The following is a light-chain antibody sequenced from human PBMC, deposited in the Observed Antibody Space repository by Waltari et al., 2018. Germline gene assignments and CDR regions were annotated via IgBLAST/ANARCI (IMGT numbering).Light chain of an antibody. V-gene: IGLV3-21*02. CDR1: NIGYQA. CDR3: QVWDSDSVHWV. J-gene: IGLJ3*02. Sequence: SYVPTPPPPVSLAPGPTGPTTCGGKNIGYQAAQRYQQKAGQAPVLVVYEDRERPSGIPERVFGSNSGNTATLTISRVEAGDEADYYCQVWDSDSVHWVFGAGTKLTVL. CDR2: EDR.